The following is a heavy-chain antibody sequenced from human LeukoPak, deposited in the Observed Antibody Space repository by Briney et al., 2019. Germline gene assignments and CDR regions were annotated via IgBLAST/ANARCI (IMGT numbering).Heavy chain of an antibody. Sequence: SETLSLTCTVSGASISSYYWSWIRQPPGTGLEWIGYTYYSGSTNYNPSLKSRVTISVDTSKNQFSLKLSSVTAADTAVYYCARGMVVAATTNDAFDIWGQGTMVTVSS. V-gene: IGHV4-59*01. D-gene: IGHD2-15*01. J-gene: IGHJ3*02. CDR3: ARGMVVAATTNDAFDI. CDR2: TYYSGST. CDR1: GASISSYY.